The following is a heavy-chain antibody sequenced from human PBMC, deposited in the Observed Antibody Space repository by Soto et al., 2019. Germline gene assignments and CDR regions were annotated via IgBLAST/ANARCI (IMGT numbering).Heavy chain of an antibody. J-gene: IGHJ3*02. CDR1: GYTFTSYA. D-gene: IGHD1-1*01. CDR2: INAGNGNT. CDR3: AGYLWCSGTQGVFDI. V-gene: IGHV1-3*01. Sequence: SSVKVSCKASGYTFTSYAMHWVRQAPGQRLEWMGWINAGNGNTKYSQKFQGRVTITRDTSASTAYMELSSLRSEDTAVYYCAGYLWCSGTQGVFDISGQGTMVPVSS.